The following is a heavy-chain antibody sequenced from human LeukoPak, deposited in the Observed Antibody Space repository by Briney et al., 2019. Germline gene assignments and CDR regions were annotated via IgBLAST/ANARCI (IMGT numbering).Heavy chain of an antibody. CDR2: ISSSSSYI. Sequence: GGSLRLSCAASGFTFSSYSMNWVRQAPGKGLEWVSSISSSSSYIYYADSVKGRFTISRDNAKNSLYLQMNSLRAEDTAVYYCARSLYPSGSFFDYWGQGTLVTVSS. V-gene: IGHV3-21*01. CDR1: GFTFSSYS. D-gene: IGHD6-13*01. J-gene: IGHJ4*02. CDR3: ARSLYPSGSFFDY.